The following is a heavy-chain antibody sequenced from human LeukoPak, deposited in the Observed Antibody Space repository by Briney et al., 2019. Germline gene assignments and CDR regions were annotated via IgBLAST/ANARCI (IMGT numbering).Heavy chain of an antibody. CDR1: GGTFSSYV. CDR2: IIPMLGTA. D-gene: IGHD6-19*01. V-gene: IGHV1-69*13. J-gene: IGHJ4*02. CDR3: ARDHSSGLYYFDY. Sequence: ASVKVSCKASGGTFSSYVISWVRQAPGQGLEWMGGIIPMLGTANYAQKFQGRVTITADESTSTAYMELSSLRSEDTAVYYCARDHSSGLYYFDYWGQGTLVTVSS.